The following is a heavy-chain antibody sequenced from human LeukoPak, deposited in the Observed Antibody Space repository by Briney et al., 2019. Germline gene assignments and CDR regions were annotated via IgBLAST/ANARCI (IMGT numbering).Heavy chain of an antibody. CDR2: IWYDGSNK. Sequence: GGSLRLSCAASGFTFSSYGMHWVRQASGKGLEWVAVIWYDGSNKYYADSVKGRFTISRDNSKNTLYLQMNSLRAEDTAVYYCARGPAVAPYYFDYWGQGTLVTVSS. CDR3: ARGPAVAPYYFDY. D-gene: IGHD6-19*01. J-gene: IGHJ4*02. V-gene: IGHV3-33*01. CDR1: GFTFSSYG.